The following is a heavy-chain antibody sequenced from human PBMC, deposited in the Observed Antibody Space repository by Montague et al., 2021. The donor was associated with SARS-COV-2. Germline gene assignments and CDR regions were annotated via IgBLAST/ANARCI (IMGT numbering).Heavy chain of an antibody. CDR3: TSGREGNYNVMDV. CDR1: GDSVSSNSAT. Sequence: CAISGDSVSSNSATWNWVRQPPSRGLEWLGRTYYRSKWYNDYAVXVRCRVTINPDTSKNQFSLQLNSVTPEDTAIYYCTSGREGNYNVMDVWGQGTTVTVSS. D-gene: IGHD1-1*01. J-gene: IGHJ6*02. V-gene: IGHV6-1*01. CDR2: TYYRSKWYN.